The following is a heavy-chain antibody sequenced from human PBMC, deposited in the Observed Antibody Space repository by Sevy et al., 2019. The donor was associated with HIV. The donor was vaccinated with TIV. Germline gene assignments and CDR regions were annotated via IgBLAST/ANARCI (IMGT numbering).Heavy chain of an antibody. CDR2: IYYSGST. J-gene: IGHJ4*02. D-gene: IGHD6-13*01. Sequence: SETLSLTCTVSGDSLSSNDYYWAWIRQPPGKGLDWIGSIYYSGSTYSNPSLKSRVTISVDPSKNQFSLKLRSVTAADTAVYYCAREGPRIAQFDYWGQGTLVTVSS. CDR3: AREGPRIAQFDY. V-gene: IGHV4-39*02. CDR1: GDSLSSNDYY.